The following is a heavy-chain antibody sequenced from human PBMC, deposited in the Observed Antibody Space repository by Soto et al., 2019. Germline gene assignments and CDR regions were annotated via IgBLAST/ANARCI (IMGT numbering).Heavy chain of an antibody. CDR2: ISYDGSNK. Sequence: GGSLRLSCAASGFTFSSYGMHWVRQAPGKGLEWVAVISYDGSNKYYADSVKGRFTISRDNSKNTLYLQMNSLRAEDTAVYYCAKDIRGYDPFDYWGQGTLVTVSS. D-gene: IGHD5-12*01. V-gene: IGHV3-30*18. CDR1: GFTFSSYG. J-gene: IGHJ4*02. CDR3: AKDIRGYDPFDY.